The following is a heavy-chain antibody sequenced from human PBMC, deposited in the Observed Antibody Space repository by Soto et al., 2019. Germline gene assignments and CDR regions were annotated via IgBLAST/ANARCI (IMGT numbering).Heavy chain of an antibody. CDR1: GFTFSSYA. V-gene: IGHV3-23*01. CDR2: ISGSGGST. Sequence: EVQLLESGGGLVQPGGSLRLSCAASGFTFSSYAMSWVRQAPGKGLEWVSAISGSGGSTYYADSVKGRFTISRDNSKNTLYLQMNSLRAEDTAVYDCAKGVRGVTTGDWFDPWGQGTLVTVSS. J-gene: IGHJ5*02. CDR3: AKGVRGVTTGDWFDP. D-gene: IGHD3-10*01.